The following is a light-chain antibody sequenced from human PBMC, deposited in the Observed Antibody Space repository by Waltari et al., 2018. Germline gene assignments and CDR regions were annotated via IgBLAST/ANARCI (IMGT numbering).Light chain of an antibody. V-gene: IGLV3-1*01. CDR1: KLGAKY. J-gene: IGLJ3*02. CDR3: QAWDSTTRV. CDR2: QDN. Sequence: SYELTQPPSVSVSPGQTASITCSGDKLGAKYACWYQQKPGQSPVLVHYQDNNRPSGIPERFSGSNSGNTATLTIRGTQALDEADYYCQAWDSTTRVVGGGTKLTVI.